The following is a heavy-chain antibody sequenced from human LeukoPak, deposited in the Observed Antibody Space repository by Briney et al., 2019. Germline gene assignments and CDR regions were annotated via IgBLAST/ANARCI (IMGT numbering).Heavy chain of an antibody. J-gene: IGHJ4*02. V-gene: IGHV3-23*01. D-gene: IGHD1-14*01. CDR1: GFTFSSYA. CDR3: ARTGRTAFYYFDY. Sequence: GGSLRLSCATSGFTFSSYAMSWVRQAPGKGLEWVSVISGSGGTTYYADSVKGRFTISRDNSKNTLYLQMNSLRAEDTAVYYCARTGRTAFYYFDYWGQGTLVTVSS. CDR2: ISGSGGTT.